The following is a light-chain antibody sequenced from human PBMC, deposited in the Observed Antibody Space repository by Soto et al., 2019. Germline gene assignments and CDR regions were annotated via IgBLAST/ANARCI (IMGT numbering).Light chain of an antibody. CDR2: DVS. Sequence: QSVLTQPASGSWSPGQSITIPLPGNNSEVVGYNYVSWYQQHPGKAPKLMIYDVSNRPSGVSNRFSGSKSGNTASLTISGLQAEDEADYYCSSYTSSSTLDYVFGTGTKVTVL. V-gene: IGLV2-14*01. CDR1: NSEVVGYNY. J-gene: IGLJ1*01. CDR3: SSYTSSSTLDYV.